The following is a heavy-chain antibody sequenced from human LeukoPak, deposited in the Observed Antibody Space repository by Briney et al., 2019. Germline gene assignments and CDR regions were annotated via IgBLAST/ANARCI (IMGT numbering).Heavy chain of an antibody. D-gene: IGHD6-19*01. CDR3: ARGSLGGQWQWLDPAFDY. CDR2: INHSGST. V-gene: IGHV4-34*01. CDR1: GGPFSGYY. J-gene: IGHJ4*02. Sequence: SETLSLTCAVYGGPFSGYYWSWIRQPPGKGLEWIGEINHSGSTNYNPFLKSRVTISVDTSKNQFSLKLSSVTAADTAVYYCARGSLGGQWQWLDPAFDYWGQGTLVTVSS.